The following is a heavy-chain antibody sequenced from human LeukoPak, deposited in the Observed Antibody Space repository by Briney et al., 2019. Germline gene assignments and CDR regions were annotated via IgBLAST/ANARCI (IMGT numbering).Heavy chain of an antibody. Sequence: GSLRLSCAASGFTFSSYAMSWVRQPPGKGLEWIGEIYHSGSTNYNPSLKSRVTISLDKSKNQFSLKLYSVTAADTAVYYCAKASHDYGDYSHFDYWGQGTLVTVSS. V-gene: IGHV4-4*02. D-gene: IGHD4-17*01. CDR2: IYHSGST. CDR1: GFTFSSYAM. CDR3: AKASHDYGDYSHFDY. J-gene: IGHJ4*02.